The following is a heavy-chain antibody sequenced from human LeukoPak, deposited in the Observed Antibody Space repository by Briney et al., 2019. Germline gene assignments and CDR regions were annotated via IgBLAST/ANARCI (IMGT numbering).Heavy chain of an antibody. CDR1: GFTFDDYA. D-gene: IGHD1-7*01. V-gene: IGHV3-9*01. CDR3: AKGLELRKNYYYYGMDV. Sequence: GGSLRLSCAASGFTFDDYAMHWVRQAPGKGLEWVSGISWNSGSIGYADSVKGRFTISRDNAKNSLYLQMNSLRAEDTALYYCAKGLELRKNYYYYGMDVWGQGTTVTVSS. J-gene: IGHJ6*02. CDR2: ISWNSGSI.